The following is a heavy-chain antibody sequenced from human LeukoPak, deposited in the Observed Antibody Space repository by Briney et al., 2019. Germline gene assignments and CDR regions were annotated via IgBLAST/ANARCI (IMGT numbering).Heavy chain of an antibody. CDR1: GYTFTSYG. D-gene: IGHD6-19*01. J-gene: IGHJ4*02. CDR3: ATQPGIAVKGQRDY. Sequence: ASVKVSCKASGYTFTSYGISWVRQAPGQGLEWMGWISAYNGNTNYAQKLQGRVTMTTDTSTSTAYMELRSLRSDDTAVYYCATQPGIAVKGQRDYWGQGTLVTVSS. CDR2: ISAYNGNT. V-gene: IGHV1-18*01.